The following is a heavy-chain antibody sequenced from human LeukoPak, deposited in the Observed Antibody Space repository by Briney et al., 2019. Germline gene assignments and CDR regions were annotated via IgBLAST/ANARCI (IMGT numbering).Heavy chain of an antibody. V-gene: IGHV3-48*01. D-gene: IGHD2/OR15-2a*01. Sequence: GSLRLSCAASGFTFSNHNMNWVRQPPGKGLEWISYISSDTSVIYYADSVKGRFTIPRDNAKNSLFLQMTSLSAEDTAVYYCARDYFWASDYWGQGTLVTVSS. J-gene: IGHJ4*02. CDR1: GFTFSNHN. CDR2: ISSDTSVI. CDR3: ARDYFWASDY.